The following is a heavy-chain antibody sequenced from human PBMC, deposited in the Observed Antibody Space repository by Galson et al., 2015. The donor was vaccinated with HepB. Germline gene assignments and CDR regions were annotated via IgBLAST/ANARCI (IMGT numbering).Heavy chain of an antibody. V-gene: IGHV4-59*08. D-gene: IGHD2-8*01. J-gene: IGHJ6*02. CDR2: IYYSGGA. Sequence: SETLSLTCTVSGGSISSQHWSWIRQPPGKGLEWIAYIYYSGGASYNPSLKSRATISVDTSRDQFSLRLSSVTAADTAVYYCARLRYCTNANCYFSYYYGLDVWGQGITVTVSS. CDR3: ARLRYCTNANCYFSYYYGLDV. CDR1: GGSISSQH.